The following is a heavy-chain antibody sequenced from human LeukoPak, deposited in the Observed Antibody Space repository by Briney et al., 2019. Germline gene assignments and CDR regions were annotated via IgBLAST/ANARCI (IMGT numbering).Heavy chain of an antibody. V-gene: IGHV4-59*01. Sequence: PSETLSLTCTVSGGSISSYYWSWIRQPPGKGLEWIGYIYYSGSTNYNPSLKSRVTISVDTSKNQFSLKLSSVTAADTAVYYCAIGIAAAQDIPFDIWGQGTMVTVSS. CDR1: GGSISSYY. J-gene: IGHJ3*02. D-gene: IGHD6-13*01. CDR3: AIGIAAAQDIPFDI. CDR2: IYYSGST.